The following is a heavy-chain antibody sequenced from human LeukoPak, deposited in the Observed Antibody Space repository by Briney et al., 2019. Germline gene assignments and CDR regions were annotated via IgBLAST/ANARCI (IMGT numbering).Heavy chain of an antibody. J-gene: IGHJ6*02. Sequence: GGSLRLSCAASGFTLTNYWMSWVRQAPGKGLVWVASINQDGSEKYYVDSVKGRFTISRDNAKNSLYLQMNSLRAEDTAVYYCAREGYYYGMDVWGQGTTVTVSS. CDR3: AREGYYYGMDV. CDR1: GFTLTNYW. V-gene: IGHV3-7*01. CDR2: INQDGSEK.